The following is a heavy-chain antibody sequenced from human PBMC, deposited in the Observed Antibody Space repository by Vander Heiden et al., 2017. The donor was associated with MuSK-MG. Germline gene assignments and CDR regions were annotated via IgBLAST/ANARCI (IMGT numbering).Heavy chain of an antibody. D-gene: IGHD3-10*01. Sequence: VQLVESGGGVVQPGWSLRLSCAGSGFTFSSYGMHWVRQAPGKGLEWVAVIWYDGSNKYYADSVKGRFTISRDNSKKTLYLQMNSLRAEDTAVYYCANEDYGPDGSGSYEYWGQGTLVTVSS. CDR2: IWYDGSNK. CDR1: GFTFSSYG. CDR3: ANEDYGPDGSGSYEY. V-gene: IGHV3-33*06. J-gene: IGHJ4*02.